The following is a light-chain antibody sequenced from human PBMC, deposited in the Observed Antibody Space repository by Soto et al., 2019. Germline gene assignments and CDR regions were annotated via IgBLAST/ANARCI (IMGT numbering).Light chain of an antibody. CDR2: AAS. CDR1: QDIINC. V-gene: IGKV1-33*01. CDR3: QPEGERPQA. Sequence: QGPRWLSSVCACVGDSVSVTCGASQDIINCLNWYQQKPGKAPKLLIYAASNLETGGPSRFSGSGSGTDFTFTISSLRPEDTATQFRQPEGERPQAFSSGTKVDIK. J-gene: IGKJ3*01.